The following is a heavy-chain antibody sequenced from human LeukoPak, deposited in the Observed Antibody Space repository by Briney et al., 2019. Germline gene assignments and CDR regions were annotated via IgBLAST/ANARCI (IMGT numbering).Heavy chain of an antibody. V-gene: IGHV5-51*01. CDR2: IYPGDSDT. CDR1: GYRFTGYW. CDR3: ARYYYDSSGYYYGPGAFDI. J-gene: IGHJ3*02. Sequence: AGESLKISCKGSGYRFTGYWIGWGRPMPGKGLEWMGIIYPGDSDTKYSPSFQGQVTISADKSISTTYLQWSSLKASDTAMYYCARYYYDSSGYYYGPGAFDIWGQGTMVTVSS. D-gene: IGHD3-22*01.